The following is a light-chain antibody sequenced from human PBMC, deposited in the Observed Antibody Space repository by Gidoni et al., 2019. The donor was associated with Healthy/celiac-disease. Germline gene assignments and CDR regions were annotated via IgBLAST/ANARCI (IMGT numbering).Light chain of an antibody. CDR3: QQRSNWPPT. CDR2: DAS. J-gene: IGKJ4*01. CDR1: QRVNSY. Sequence: IVVTLSPATLSVSPGERATLSCRASQRVNSYLAWYPQKPGKAHRLPLYDASNWATGIPAMFSGSGCGTDFTLTISSLEPEDFAVYYCQQRSNWPPTFGGGTKVEIK. V-gene: IGKV3-11*01.